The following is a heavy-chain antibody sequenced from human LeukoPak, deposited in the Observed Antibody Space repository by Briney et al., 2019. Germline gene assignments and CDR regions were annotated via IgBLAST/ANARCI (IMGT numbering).Heavy chain of an antibody. CDR3: AGEKWHQRASGSWLDP. D-gene: IGHD3-10*01. V-gene: IGHV4-59*02. Sequence: SETLSLTCTVSGGSVSSHSWTWIRQLPGKGLEWIAYIYSSGSTNYSPSLKSRLTTSIDTSKNQFSLKQSSVTAADTAVYFCAGEKWHQRASGSWLDPWGQGTLVTVSS. CDR1: GGSVSSHS. CDR2: IYSSGST. J-gene: IGHJ5*02.